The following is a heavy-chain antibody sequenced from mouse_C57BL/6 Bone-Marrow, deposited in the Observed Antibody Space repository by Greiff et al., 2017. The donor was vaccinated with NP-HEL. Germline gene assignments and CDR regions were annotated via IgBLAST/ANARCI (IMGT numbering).Heavy chain of an antibody. CDR3: ANYYYGSGDY. CDR1: GYTFTSYW. V-gene: IGHV1-64*01. CDR2: IHPNSGST. Sequence: QVQLQQSGAELVKPGASVKLSCKASGYTFTSYWMHWVKQRPGQGLGWIGMIHPNSGSTNYNEKFKSKATLTVDKSSSTAYMQLSSLTSEDSAVYYCANYYYGSGDYWGQGTTLTVSS. D-gene: IGHD1-1*01. J-gene: IGHJ2*01.